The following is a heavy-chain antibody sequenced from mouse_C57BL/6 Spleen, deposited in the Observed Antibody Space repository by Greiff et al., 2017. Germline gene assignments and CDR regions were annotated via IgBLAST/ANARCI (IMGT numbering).Heavy chain of an antibody. CDR3: ARGGYDYDDAWFAY. J-gene: IGHJ3*01. V-gene: IGHV5-9*01. D-gene: IGHD2-4*01. CDR1: GFTFSSYT. CDR2: ISGGGGNT. Sequence: EVHLVESGGGLVKPGGSLKLSCAASGFTFSSYTMSWVRQTPEQRLEWVATISGGGGNTYYPDSVKGRFTISRDNAKNTLYLQMSRLRSEDTALYYCARGGYDYDDAWFAYWGQGTLVTVSA.